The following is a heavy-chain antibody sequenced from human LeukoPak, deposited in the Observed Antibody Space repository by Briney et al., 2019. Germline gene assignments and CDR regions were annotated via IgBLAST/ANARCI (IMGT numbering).Heavy chain of an antibody. D-gene: IGHD5-18*01. J-gene: IGHJ4*02. CDR2: IIPTLERA. CDR1: GGTFSSYA. V-gene: IGHV1-69*04. Sequence: SVKVSCKASGGTFSSYAITWVRQAPGQGLEWMGRIIPTLERANYAQKFQGRVTITADKSTSTAYMELSSLRPEDTAVYYCARVLSGSWLWFWGQGTLVTVSS. CDR3: ARVLSGSWLWF.